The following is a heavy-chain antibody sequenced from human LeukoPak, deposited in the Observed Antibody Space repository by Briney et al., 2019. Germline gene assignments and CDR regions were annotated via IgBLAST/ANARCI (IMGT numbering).Heavy chain of an antibody. J-gene: IGHJ3*02. Sequence: GGSLRLSCAASGFTFSDHYMDWVRQAPGKGLEWVGRTRNKANSYTTEYAASVKGRFTISRDDSKNSLYLQMNSLKTEDTAVYYCAREGPPNYDFWSGDAFDIWGQGTMVTVSS. CDR1: GFTFSDHY. V-gene: IGHV3-72*01. CDR3: AREGPPNYDFWSGDAFDI. D-gene: IGHD3-3*01. CDR2: TRNKANSYTT.